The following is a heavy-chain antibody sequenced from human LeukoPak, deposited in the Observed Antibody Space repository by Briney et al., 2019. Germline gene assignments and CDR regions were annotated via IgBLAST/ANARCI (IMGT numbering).Heavy chain of an antibody. J-gene: IGHJ4*02. CDR1: GGSISSYY. Sequence: SETLSLTCTVSGGSISSYYWSWIRQPPGKGLEWMGYIYYGGSTNYNPSLQSRVTISVDTSKNQFSLKLSSVTAADTAVYYCARGVMTGYSSSWHFDYWGQGTLVTVSS. V-gene: IGHV4-59*01. CDR2: IYYGGST. CDR3: ARGVMTGYSSSWHFDY. D-gene: IGHD6-13*01.